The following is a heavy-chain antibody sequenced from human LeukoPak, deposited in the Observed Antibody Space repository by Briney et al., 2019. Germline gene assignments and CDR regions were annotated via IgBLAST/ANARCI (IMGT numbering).Heavy chain of an antibody. J-gene: IGHJ4*02. Sequence: GGSLRPSCAASGFTFSSCEMNWVRQAPGKGLEWVSYISYSDSTTQYADSVKGRFTISRDNAKNSLYLQMNSLRAEDTAVYYCASRVAAAGHHYFDYWGQGTLVTVSS. CDR3: ASRVAAAGHHYFDY. CDR2: ISYSDSTT. D-gene: IGHD6-13*01. V-gene: IGHV3-48*03. CDR1: GFTFSSCE.